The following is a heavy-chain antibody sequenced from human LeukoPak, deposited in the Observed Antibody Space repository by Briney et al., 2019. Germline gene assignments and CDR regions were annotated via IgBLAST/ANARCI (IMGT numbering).Heavy chain of an antibody. V-gene: IGHV4-59*01. CDR2: IYYSGST. CDR1: GGSISSYY. J-gene: IGHJ4*02. CDR3: AGHYDSSGYYGY. Sequence: SETLSLTCTVSGGSISSYYWSWIRQPPGKGLEWIGYIYYSGSTNYNPSLKSRVTISVDTSKNQSSLKLSSVTAADTAVYYCAGHYDSSGYYGYWGQGTLVTVSS. D-gene: IGHD3-22*01.